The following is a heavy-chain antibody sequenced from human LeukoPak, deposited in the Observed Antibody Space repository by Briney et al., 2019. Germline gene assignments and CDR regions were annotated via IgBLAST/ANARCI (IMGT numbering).Heavy chain of an antibody. CDR3: ARASGGVQIFDY. Sequence: ASVKVSCKASGGTFSSYAISWVRQAPGQGLEWMGGIIPIFGTANYAQKFQGRVTITADESTSTAYMELSSLSSEDTAVYYCARASGGVQIFDYWGQGTLVTVSS. CDR1: GGTFSSYA. V-gene: IGHV1-69*01. J-gene: IGHJ4*02. D-gene: IGHD3-16*01. CDR2: IIPIFGTA.